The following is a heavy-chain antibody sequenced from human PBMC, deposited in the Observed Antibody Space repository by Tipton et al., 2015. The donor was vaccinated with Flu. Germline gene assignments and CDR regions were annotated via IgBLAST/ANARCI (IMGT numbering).Heavy chain of an antibody. CDR1: GGSISSYY. CDR2: IYYSGST. Sequence: TLSLTCTVSGGSISSYYWSWIRQPPGKGLEWIGYIYYSGSTNYNPSLKSRVTISVDTSKNQFSLKLSSVTAADTAVYYCARLAPLYDCSAVWEYYFDYWGQGTLVTVSS. J-gene: IGHJ4*02. V-gene: IGHV4-59*08. CDR3: ARLAPLYDCSAVWEYYFDY. D-gene: IGHD3-22*01.